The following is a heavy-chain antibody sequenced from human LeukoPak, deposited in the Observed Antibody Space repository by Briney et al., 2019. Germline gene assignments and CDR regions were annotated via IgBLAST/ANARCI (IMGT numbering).Heavy chain of an antibody. Sequence: GGSLRLSCAASGFTFSSYAMSWVRQAPRKGLEWVSSISSRSSYIYYADSVKGRFTISRDNAKNSLYLQMNSLRAEDTAVYYCARDTWARPVGATGDAFDIWGQGTMVTVPS. CDR3: ARDTWARPVGATGDAFDI. J-gene: IGHJ3*02. CDR1: GFTFSSYA. V-gene: IGHV3-21*01. D-gene: IGHD1-26*01. CDR2: ISSRSSYI.